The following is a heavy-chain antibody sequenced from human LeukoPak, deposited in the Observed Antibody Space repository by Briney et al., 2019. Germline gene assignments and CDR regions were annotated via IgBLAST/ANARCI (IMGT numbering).Heavy chain of an antibody. CDR3: ARDYYDSSGYSTDY. D-gene: IGHD3-22*01. CDR1: GGTFSSYA. J-gene: IGHJ4*02. CDR2: INTNTGNP. Sequence: ASVKVSCKASGGTFSSYAISWVRQAPGQGLEWMGWINTNTGNPTYAQGFTGRFVFSLDTSVSTAYLQISSLKAEDTAVYYCARDYYDSSGYSTDYWGQGTLVTVSS. V-gene: IGHV7-4-1*02.